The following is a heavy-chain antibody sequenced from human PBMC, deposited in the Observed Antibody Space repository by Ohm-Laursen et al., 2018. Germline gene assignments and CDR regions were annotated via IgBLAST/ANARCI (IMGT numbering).Heavy chain of an antibody. CDR2: IYYSGST. Sequence: SETLSLTCTVSGGSISSYYWSWIRQPPGKGLEWIGYIYYSGSTNYNPSLKSRVTISIDTSKSQFSLKLTSVTAADTAVYYCARDYYFDSSGYYGLDYWGQGTLVTVSS. V-gene: IGHV4-59*01. CDR1: GGSISSYY. CDR3: ARDYYFDSSGYYGLDY. J-gene: IGHJ4*02. D-gene: IGHD3-22*01.